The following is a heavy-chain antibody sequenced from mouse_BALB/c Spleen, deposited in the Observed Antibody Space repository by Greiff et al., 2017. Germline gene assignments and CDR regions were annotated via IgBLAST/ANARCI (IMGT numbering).Heavy chain of an antibody. CDR1: GFTFSSYA. V-gene: IGHV5-6-5*01. CDR3: ARGQELGFAY. J-gene: IGHJ3*01. CDR2: ISSGGST. D-gene: IGHD4-1*01. Sequence: EVKLVESGGGLVKPGGSLKLSCAASGFTFSSYAMSWVRQTPEKRLEWVASISSGGSTYYPDSVKGRFTISRDNARNILYLQMSSLRSEDTAMDYCARGQELGFAYWGQGTLVTVSA.